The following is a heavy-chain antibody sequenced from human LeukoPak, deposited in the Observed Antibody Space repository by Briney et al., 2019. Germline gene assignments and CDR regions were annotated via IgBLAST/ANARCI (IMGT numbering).Heavy chain of an antibody. Sequence: GGSLRLSCAASGFTFSTYSMSWVRQAPGKGLEWVSSISSSTGYIYYADSVKGRFTISRDNAKNSMYLQMNSPRAEDTAVYYCARDDGRNGEYDYWGQGTLVTVSS. CDR1: GFTFSTYS. CDR3: ARDDGRNGEYDY. J-gene: IGHJ4*02. CDR2: ISSSTGYI. D-gene: IGHD4-17*01. V-gene: IGHV3-21*01.